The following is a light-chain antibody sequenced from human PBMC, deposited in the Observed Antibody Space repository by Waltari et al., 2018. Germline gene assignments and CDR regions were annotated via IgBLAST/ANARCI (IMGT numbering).Light chain of an antibody. CDR3: QQYGTSLST. J-gene: IGKJ1*01. CDR1: QSISTY. V-gene: IGKV1-39*01. Sequence: DIQMTQSPSSLSASVGDRVTITCRASQSISTYLNWYQQKRGQAPRALIYGASSRASGVPDRFSGSGSGTDFTLTISRLEPEDFAVYYCQQYGTSLSTFGQGTRVEIK. CDR2: GAS.